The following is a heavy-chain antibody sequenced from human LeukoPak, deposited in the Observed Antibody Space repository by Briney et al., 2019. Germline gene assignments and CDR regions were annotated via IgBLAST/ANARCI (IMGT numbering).Heavy chain of an antibody. CDR2: IYYSGST. J-gene: IGHJ5*02. CDR1: GGSISSYY. CDR3: AREGTTLSNWFDP. D-gene: IGHD1-1*01. Sequence: PSETVSLTCTVSGGSISSYYWSWIRQPPGKGLEWIGYIYYSGSTNYNPSLKSRVTISVDTSKNQFSLKLSSVTAADTAVYYCAREGTTLSNWFDPWGQGTLVTVSS. V-gene: IGHV4-59*01.